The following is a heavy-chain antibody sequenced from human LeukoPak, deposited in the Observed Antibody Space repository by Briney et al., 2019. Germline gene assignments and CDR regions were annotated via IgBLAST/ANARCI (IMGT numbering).Heavy chain of an antibody. CDR3: ARVSAAAVDF. V-gene: IGHV7-4-1*02. D-gene: IGHD6-25*01. CDR1: GYTFTSYA. CDR2: INTNTGNP. Sequence: ASVKVSCKASGYTFTSYALNWVRQAPGQGLEWMGWINTNTGNPTYAQGFTGHIVVYVDASVSTAYLQSSSLKAEGTAVYYCARVSAAAVDFWPQETRVSVS. J-gene: IGHJ4*02.